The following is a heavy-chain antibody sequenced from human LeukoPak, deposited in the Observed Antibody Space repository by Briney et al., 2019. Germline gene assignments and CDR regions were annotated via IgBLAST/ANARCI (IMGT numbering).Heavy chain of an antibody. CDR2: IKQDGSEK. CDR1: GFTFSSYW. Sequence: PGGSPRLSCAASGFTFSSYWMSWVRQAPGKGLEWVANIKQDGSEKYYVDSVKGRFTISRDNAKNSLYLQMNSLRAEDTAVYYCARGKRWLQFLHAFDIWGQGTMVTVSS. CDR3: ARGKRWLQFLHAFDI. D-gene: IGHD5-24*01. V-gene: IGHV3-7*01. J-gene: IGHJ3*02.